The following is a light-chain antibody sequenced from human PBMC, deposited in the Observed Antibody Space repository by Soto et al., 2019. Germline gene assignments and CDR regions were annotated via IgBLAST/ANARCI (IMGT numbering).Light chain of an antibody. V-gene: IGLV2-18*02. CDR1: SSDVGSYNR. Sequence: QSVLTQPPSVSGSPGQSVAISCTGTSSDVGSYNRVAWYQQPPGTAPKLIIYDVTNRPSGVPDRFSGSKSGNTASLTISGLQAEDEADYYCNSFTTCSTYVFGTGTRSPS. J-gene: IGLJ1*01. CDR2: DVT. CDR3: NSFTTCSTYV.